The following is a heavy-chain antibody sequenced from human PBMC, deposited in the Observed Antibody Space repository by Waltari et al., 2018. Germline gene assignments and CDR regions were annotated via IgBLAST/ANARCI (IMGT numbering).Heavy chain of an antibody. CDR2: IHPEGTVT. J-gene: IGHJ5*02. CDR1: GFMFNNHW. D-gene: IGHD2-2*02. Sequence: QLVQSGGGLVQPGGSRRLSCVASGFMFNNHWMLWARQAPGKGLQWVAKIHPEGTVTYYVDSVKGRFTVSRDNARNSLFLQMTSLTTDDTAIYYCARDNTFYSDDLWGQGTLVTVSS. CDR3: ARDNTFYSDDL. V-gene: IGHV3-7*01.